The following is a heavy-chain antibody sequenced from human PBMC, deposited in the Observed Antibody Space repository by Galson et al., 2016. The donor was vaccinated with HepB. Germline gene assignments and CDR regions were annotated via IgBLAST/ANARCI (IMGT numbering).Heavy chain of an antibody. CDR2: ISWNSGSI. J-gene: IGHJ2*01. V-gene: IGHV3-9*01. CDR1: GFTFGNYA. CDR3: AKDISALLRHWYFDL. D-gene: IGHD2-15*01. Sequence: SLRLSCAASGFTFGNYAISWVRQAPGKGLEWVSGISWNSGSIGYADSVKGRFTISRDNAKNSLYLQMNSLRAEDTALYYCAKDISALLRHWYFDLWGRGTLVTVSS.